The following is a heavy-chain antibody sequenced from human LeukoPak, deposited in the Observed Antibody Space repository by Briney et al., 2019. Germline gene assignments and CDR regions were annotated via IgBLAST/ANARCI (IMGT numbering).Heavy chain of an antibody. D-gene: IGHD3-16*02. Sequence: PSETLSLTCTVPGGSINYYYWSWIRQPPGKGLEWIGYIYYSGSTNYNPSLKGRVTISIDTPKNQFSLKLSSVTAADTAVYYCATSITFGGVIVDQFDYWGQGILVSVSS. CDR2: IYYSGST. J-gene: IGHJ4*02. V-gene: IGHV4-59*01. CDR1: GGSINYYY. CDR3: ATSITFGGVIVDQFDY.